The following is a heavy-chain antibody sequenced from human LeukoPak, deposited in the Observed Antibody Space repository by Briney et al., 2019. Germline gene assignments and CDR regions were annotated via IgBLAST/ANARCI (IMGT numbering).Heavy chain of an antibody. J-gene: IGHJ5*02. Sequence: GASVKASCKASGYSFTSYAMHWVRQAPGQRPEWMGWINAGNGNTKYSPKFQGRVTITRDTSASTAYMELSSLRSEDTAVYYCARVLSGSWDWFDPWGQGTLVTVSS. V-gene: IGHV1-3*01. CDR1: GYSFTSYA. CDR3: ARVLSGSWDWFDP. CDR2: INAGNGNT. D-gene: IGHD3-22*01.